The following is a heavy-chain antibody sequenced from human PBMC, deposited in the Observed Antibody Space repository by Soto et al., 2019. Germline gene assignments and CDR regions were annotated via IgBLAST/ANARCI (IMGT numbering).Heavy chain of an antibody. J-gene: IGHJ4*02. D-gene: IGHD3-10*01. V-gene: IGHV1-18*01. CDR1: GYTFTSYG. CDR3: ARTRYYYGSGGSMRYFDY. Sequence: ASVKVSCKASGYTFTSYGISWVRQAPGQGLEWMGWISAYNGNTNYAQKLQGRVTMTTDTSTSTAYMELRSLRSDDTAVYYCARTRYYYGSGGSMRYFDYWGQGTLVTVSS. CDR2: ISAYNGNT.